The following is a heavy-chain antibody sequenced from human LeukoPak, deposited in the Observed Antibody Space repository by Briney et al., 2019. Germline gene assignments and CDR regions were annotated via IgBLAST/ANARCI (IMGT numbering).Heavy chain of an antibody. Sequence: GESLKIPCKGSGFRFANSWIGWVRQVSGKGLEWMGTIYPDDPDIRYSPSFQGQVTISGDKSSSTVYLQWNSLKASDTAMYFCAKKRSSGYYDSGGYAIDAFDVWGQGTMVTVSS. D-gene: IGHD3-22*01. J-gene: IGHJ3*01. CDR2: IYPDDPDI. CDR3: AKKRSSGYYDSGGYAIDAFDV. V-gene: IGHV5-51*01. CDR1: GFRFANSW.